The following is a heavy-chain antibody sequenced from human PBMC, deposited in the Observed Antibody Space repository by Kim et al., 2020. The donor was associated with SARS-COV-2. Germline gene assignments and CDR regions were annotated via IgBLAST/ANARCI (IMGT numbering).Heavy chain of an antibody. J-gene: IGHJ4*02. CDR3: ATKKSGAYYFDF. V-gene: IGHV4-4*07. D-gene: IGHD1-26*01. Sequence: NYTPSLKSRVTMSVDRSKNQFSLKLTYVTAADTALYYCATKKSGAYYFDFWGQGTLVIVSS.